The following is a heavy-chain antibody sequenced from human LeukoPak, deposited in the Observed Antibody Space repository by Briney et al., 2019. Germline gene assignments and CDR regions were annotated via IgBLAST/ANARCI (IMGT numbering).Heavy chain of an antibody. D-gene: IGHD3-9*01. CDR1: GGSISSSSYY. CDR3: ARRTILTSSDY. Sequence: PSETLSLICTVSGGSISSSSYYWGWIRQPPGTGLEWIGSIYYSGSTYYNPSLKSRVTISVDTSKNQFSLKLSSVTAAATAVYYCARRTILTSSDYWGQGNLVTVSS. J-gene: IGHJ4*02. V-gene: IGHV4-39*01. CDR2: IYYSGST.